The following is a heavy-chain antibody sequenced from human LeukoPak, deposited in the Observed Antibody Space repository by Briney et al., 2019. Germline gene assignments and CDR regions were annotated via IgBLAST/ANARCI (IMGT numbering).Heavy chain of an antibody. CDR2: IYYSGST. CDR3: ARDRLYGRGWFDP. CDR1: GGSISDYY. Sequence: PSETLSLTCTVSGGSISDYYWGWIRQPPGKGLEWIGSIYYSGSTYYNPSLKSRVTISVDTSKNQFSLKLSSVTAADTAVYYCARDRLYGRGWFDPWGQGTLVTVSS. D-gene: IGHD4-17*01. V-gene: IGHV4-39*07. J-gene: IGHJ5*02.